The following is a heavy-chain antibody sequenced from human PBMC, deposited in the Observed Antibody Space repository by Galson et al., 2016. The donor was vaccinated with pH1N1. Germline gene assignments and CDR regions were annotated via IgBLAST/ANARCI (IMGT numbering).Heavy chain of an antibody. V-gene: IGHV4-4*07. J-gene: IGHJ5*02. CDR3: ARGGGFGDLSSGRFGL. CDR1: GGSLSSYY. D-gene: IGHD3-10*01. CDR2: IYTSGDA. Sequence: SETLSLTCTVSGGSLSSYYWSWIRQPAGKGLECIGRIYTSGDANYTPFLKRRVTMSLDTSKNQFSLTLTSVTAADTAVYSCARGGGFGDLSSGRFGLWGLGILVTVSS.